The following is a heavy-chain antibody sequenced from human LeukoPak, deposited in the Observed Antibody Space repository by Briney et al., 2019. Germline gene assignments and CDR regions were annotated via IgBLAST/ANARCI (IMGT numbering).Heavy chain of an antibody. CDR3: AKDHDSSGYYYFRDYYGMDV. CDR2: IWYDGSNK. V-gene: IGHV3-30*02. CDR1: GFTFSSYG. Sequence: PGGSLRLSCAASGFTFSSYGMHWVRQAPGKGLEWVAVIWYDGSNKYYADSVKGRFTISRDNSKNTLYLQMNSLRAEDTAVYYCAKDHDSSGYYYFRDYYGMDVWGQGTTVTVSS. D-gene: IGHD3-22*01. J-gene: IGHJ6*02.